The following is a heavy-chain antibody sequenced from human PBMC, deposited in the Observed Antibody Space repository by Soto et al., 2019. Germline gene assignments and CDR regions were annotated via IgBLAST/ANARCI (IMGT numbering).Heavy chain of an antibody. CDR2: IVPMINKV. J-gene: IGHJ4*02. D-gene: IGHD1-1*01. CDR1: GGTTGSYT. Sequence: QVQLVQPGAEVEKPGSSVKVSCKASGGTTGSYTFSWVRRSPGQGLEWMGNIVPMINKVDYAQKFQGRVTITADKSTRTVYMELSSLKSEDTAVYFCALRTGNWNPLADWGQGTLVTVSS. CDR3: ALRTGNWNPLAD. V-gene: IGHV1-69*02.